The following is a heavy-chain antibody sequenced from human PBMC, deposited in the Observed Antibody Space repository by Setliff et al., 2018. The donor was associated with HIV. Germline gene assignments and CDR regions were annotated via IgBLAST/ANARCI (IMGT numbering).Heavy chain of an antibody. CDR3: GVGPEKIYYYYGMDV. J-gene: IGHJ6*02. CDR2: IIPIFGTA. V-gene: IGHV1-69*13. Sequence: ASVKVSCKASGGTFSSYAISWVRQAPGQGLEWMGGIIPIFGTANYAQKFQGRVTITADESTSTAYMELSSLRSEDTAVYYCGVGPEKIYYYYGMDVWGQGTMVTVSS. D-gene: IGHD1-26*01. CDR1: GGTFSSYA.